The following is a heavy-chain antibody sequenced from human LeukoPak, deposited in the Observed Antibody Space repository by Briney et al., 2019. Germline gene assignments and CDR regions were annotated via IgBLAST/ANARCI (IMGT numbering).Heavy chain of an antibody. Sequence: ASVNVSFKAFGGTFSSYAISWERQAPGQGLEWLGGIIPIFGTANYAQKLQGRVTMTTDTSTSTAYMELRSLRSDDTAVYYCARDIVVVPAAYFDYWGQGTLVTVSS. CDR1: GGTFSSYA. J-gene: IGHJ4*02. D-gene: IGHD2-2*01. CDR3: ARDIVVVPAAYFDY. CDR2: IIPIFGTA. V-gene: IGHV1-69*05.